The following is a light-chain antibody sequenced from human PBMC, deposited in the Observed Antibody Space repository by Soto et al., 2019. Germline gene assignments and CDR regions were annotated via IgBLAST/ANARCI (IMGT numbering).Light chain of an antibody. J-gene: IGKJ1*01. Sequence: DIQMTQSPSSLSASVVDRVTMTCRASQVITNDLGWYQQKPGKAPKRLIYAASTLQSGVPSRFSGSGSGTDFTLTISRLEPEDFAVYYCQQYDSSPPWTFGQGTKVDIK. CDR2: AAS. CDR1: QVITND. CDR3: QQYDSSPPWT. V-gene: IGKV1-17*01.